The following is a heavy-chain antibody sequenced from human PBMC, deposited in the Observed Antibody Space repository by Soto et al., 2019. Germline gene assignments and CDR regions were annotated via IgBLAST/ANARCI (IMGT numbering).Heavy chain of an antibody. J-gene: IGHJ4*02. CDR3: ARVSSSSVY. D-gene: IGHD6-6*01. CDR2: ISYDGTKK. V-gene: IGHV3-30-3*01. Sequence: QVQLEESGGGVVQPGRSLRLSCAASGITFSSYGMHWVRQAPGKGLEWVAIISYDGTKKYYADSVKGRFTISRDNSKNTLYLQMNSLRAEDTAVYYCARVSSSSVYWGQGTLVTVSS. CDR1: GITFSSYG.